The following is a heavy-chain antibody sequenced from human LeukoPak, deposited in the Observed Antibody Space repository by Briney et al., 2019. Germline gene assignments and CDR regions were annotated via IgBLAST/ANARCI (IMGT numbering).Heavy chain of an antibody. CDR3: ARDFQGELGLGY. Sequence: GGSLRLSCAASGFTFSRYSMNWVRQAPGKGLEWVSYISSISSTIYYADAAKGRFSISRGNANNPLNLQMNSLVDEDTAVYYCARDFQGELGLGYWGQGTLVTVSS. V-gene: IGHV3-48*02. D-gene: IGHD1-26*01. CDR2: ISSISSTI. CDR1: GFTFSRYS. J-gene: IGHJ4*02.